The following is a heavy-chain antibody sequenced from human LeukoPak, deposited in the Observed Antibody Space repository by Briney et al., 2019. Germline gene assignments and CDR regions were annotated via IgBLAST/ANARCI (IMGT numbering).Heavy chain of an antibody. CDR1: GGSISSYY. J-gene: IGHJ6*03. CDR2: IHYSWCT. CDR3: ARTTEGYAGGPGYSYYYYMDV. V-gene: IGHV4-59*07. D-gene: IGHD5-12*01. Sequence: DTVSLMRTVCGGSISSYYWRWIRQPPGKGLAWMGYIHYSWCTHYNPSLKSRVTISVDTSKNQVSLKLRSVTAADTAVYYCARTTEGYAGGPGYSYYYYMDVCGKGTTVTTSS.